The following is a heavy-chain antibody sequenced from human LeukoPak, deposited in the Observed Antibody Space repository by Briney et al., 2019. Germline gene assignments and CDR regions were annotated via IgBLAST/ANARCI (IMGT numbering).Heavy chain of an antibody. V-gene: IGHV3-7*03. J-gene: IGHJ4*02. CDR2: IKQDGSEK. CDR1: GFTFSSYW. CDR3: ARARGYWIGTSSYFDY. Sequence: GGSLRLSCAASGFTFSSYWMNWVRQTPGKGLEWVANIKQDGSEKYYMDFVKGRFTISRDNSKNTLYLQMNSLRAEGTAVYYCARARGYWIGTSSYFDYWGQGTLVTVSS. D-gene: IGHD1-1*01.